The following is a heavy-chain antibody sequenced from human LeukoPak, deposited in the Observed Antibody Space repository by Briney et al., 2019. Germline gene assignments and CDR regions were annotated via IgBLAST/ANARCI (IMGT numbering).Heavy chain of an antibody. Sequence: GASVKVSCKASGYTFTGDDMHWVRQAPGQGLEWMGWINPNSGGTNYAQKFQGRVTMTRDTSISTAYMELSRLRSDDTAVYYCARDYYDSSGQGLFDYWGQGTLVTVSS. J-gene: IGHJ4*02. V-gene: IGHV1-2*02. CDR3: ARDYYDSSGQGLFDY. CDR2: INPNSGGT. D-gene: IGHD3-22*01. CDR1: GYTFTGDD.